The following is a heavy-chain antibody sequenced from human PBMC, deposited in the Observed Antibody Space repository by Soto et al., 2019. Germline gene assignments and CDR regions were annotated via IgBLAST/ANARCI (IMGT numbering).Heavy chain of an antibody. D-gene: IGHD6-13*01. CDR1: GGSISSGGYY. CDR2: IYYSGRT. J-gene: IGHJ5*02. Sequence: PSETLSLTCTVSGGSISSGGYYWSWIRQHPGKGLEWIGYIYYSGRTNYNPSLKSRVTISVDTSKSQFSLKLSSVTAADTAVYYCATGYSSNWYRLDPWGQRTLVTVSS. CDR3: ATGYSSNWYRLDP. V-gene: IGHV4-61*08.